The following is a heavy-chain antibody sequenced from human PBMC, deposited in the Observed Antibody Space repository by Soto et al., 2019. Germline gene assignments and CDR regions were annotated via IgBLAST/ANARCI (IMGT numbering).Heavy chain of an antibody. D-gene: IGHD6-19*01. CDR3: VKDKPGWSGFDS. Sequence: PGGSLRLSCAASGFTFEDYSMHWVRQAPGKGLEWVSVIGGGGSDIYYADSVKGRFTISRDNRKNSVYLQMNSLTSEDAALYYCVKDKPGWSGFDSWGPGTLVTVSS. V-gene: IGHV3-43*01. J-gene: IGHJ4*02. CDR1: GFTFEDYS. CDR2: IGGGGSDI.